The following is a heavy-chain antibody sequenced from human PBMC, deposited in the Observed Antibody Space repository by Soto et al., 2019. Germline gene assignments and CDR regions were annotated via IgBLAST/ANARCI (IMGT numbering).Heavy chain of an antibody. CDR2: IYYSGST. J-gene: IGHJ4*02. CDR1: GGSISSGGYY. V-gene: IGHV4-31*03. CDR3: ARAGGEYYDFWSGYYYYFDY. D-gene: IGHD3-3*01. Sequence: SETLSLTCTVSGGSISSGGYYWSWIRQHPGKGLEWIGYIYYSGSTYYNPSLKSRVTISVDTSKNQFSLKLSSVTAADTAVYYCARAGGEYYDFWSGYYYYFDYWGQGTLVTVSS.